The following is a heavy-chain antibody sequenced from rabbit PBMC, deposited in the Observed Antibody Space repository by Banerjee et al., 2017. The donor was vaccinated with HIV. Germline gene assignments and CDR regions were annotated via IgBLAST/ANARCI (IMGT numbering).Heavy chain of an antibody. V-gene: IGHV1S45*01. J-gene: IGHJ3*01. CDR3: ARSYAGYAGYGYATGLDL. Sequence: QQQLVESGGDLVKPGASLTLTCIASGFSFSSGYWICWVRQAPGKGLEWIACIYAGSSGNTYYASWAKGRFTISKTSSTTVTLQMTSLTAADTATYFCARSYAGYAGYGYATGLDLWGPGTLVTVS. D-gene: IGHD6-1*01. CDR2: IYAGSSGNT. CDR1: GFSFSSGYW.